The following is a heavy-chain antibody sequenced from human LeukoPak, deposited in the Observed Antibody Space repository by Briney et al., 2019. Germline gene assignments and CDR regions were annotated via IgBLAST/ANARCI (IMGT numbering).Heavy chain of an antibody. CDR3: AKDSSSGCFDY. V-gene: IGHV3-30*18. CDR2: ISYDGSNK. J-gene: IGHJ4*02. D-gene: IGHD6-19*01. Sequence: GGSLRLSCAASGFTFSSYGMHWVRQAPGKGLEWVAVISYDGSNKYYADSVKGRFTISRDNSKNTLYLQMNSLRAEDTAVYYCAKDSSSGCFDYWGQGTLVTVSS. CDR1: GFTFSSYG.